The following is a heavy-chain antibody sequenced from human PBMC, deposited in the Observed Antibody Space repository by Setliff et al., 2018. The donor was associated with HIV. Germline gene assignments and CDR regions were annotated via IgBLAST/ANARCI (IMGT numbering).Heavy chain of an antibody. CDR1: GYTFTGYY. Sequence: ASVKVSCKASGYTFTGYYMHWVRQAPGQGLEWMGWINPKSGGTNYAQKFQGRVTMTRDTSISTAYMELSSLRSDDTAVYYCARETLRWKSRAFDIWGQGTMVTVSS. D-gene: IGHD4-17*01. V-gene: IGHV1-2*02. J-gene: IGHJ3*02. CDR3: ARETLRWKSRAFDI. CDR2: INPKSGGT.